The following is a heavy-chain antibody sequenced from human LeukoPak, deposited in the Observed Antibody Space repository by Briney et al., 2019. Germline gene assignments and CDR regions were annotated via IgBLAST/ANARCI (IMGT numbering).Heavy chain of an antibody. V-gene: IGHV4-59*01. D-gene: IGHD2-2*01. J-gene: IGHJ3*02. CDR1: GGSISSYY. CDR2: IYYSGST. Sequence: PSETLSLTCTVSGGSISSYYWSWIRQPPGKGLEWIGYIYYSGSTNYNPSLKSRVTISVDTSKNQFSLNLNSMTAADTAVYYCAREVQYQLHAFDIWGQGTMVTVSS. CDR3: AREVQYQLHAFDI.